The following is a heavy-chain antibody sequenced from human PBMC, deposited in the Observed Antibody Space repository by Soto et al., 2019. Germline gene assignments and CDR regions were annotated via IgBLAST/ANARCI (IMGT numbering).Heavy chain of an antibody. D-gene: IGHD4-17*01. Sequence: PSETLSLTCAVSGGSISSGGYSWSWIRQPPGKGLEWIGYIYHSGSTYHNPSLKSRVTISVDRSKNQFSLKLSSVTAADTAVYYCARAMTTVTTIDYWGQVTLVTVSS. J-gene: IGHJ4*02. CDR2: IYHSGST. CDR3: ARAMTTVTTIDY. CDR1: GGSISSGGYS. V-gene: IGHV4-30-2*01.